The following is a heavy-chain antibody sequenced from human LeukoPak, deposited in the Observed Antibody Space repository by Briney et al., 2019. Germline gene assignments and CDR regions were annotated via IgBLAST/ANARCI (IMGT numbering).Heavy chain of an antibody. CDR1: GGSISSSSYY. Sequence: SETLSLTCTVSGGSISSSSYYWGWIRQPPGKGLEWIGSIYYSGSTYYNPSLKSRVTISVDTSKNQFSLKLSSVTAADTAVYYCAREMTIAARPLDYWGQGTLVTVSS. V-gene: IGHV4-39*07. D-gene: IGHD6-6*01. CDR2: IYYSGST. CDR3: AREMTIAARPLDY. J-gene: IGHJ4*02.